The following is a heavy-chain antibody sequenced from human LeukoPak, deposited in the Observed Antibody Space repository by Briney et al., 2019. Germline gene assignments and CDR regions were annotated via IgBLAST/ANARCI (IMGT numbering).Heavy chain of an antibody. J-gene: IGHJ4*02. V-gene: IGHV1-69*05. Sequence: ASVKVSCKASGGTFSSYAISWVRQAPGQGLEWMGGIIPVFGTATYARKFQDRVTITTDEFTSTAYMELSSLRFEDTAVYYCARQAFRTGMISADYWGQGTLVTVSS. D-gene: IGHD1-1*01. CDR1: GGTFSSYA. CDR3: ARQAFRTGMISADY. CDR2: IIPVFGTA.